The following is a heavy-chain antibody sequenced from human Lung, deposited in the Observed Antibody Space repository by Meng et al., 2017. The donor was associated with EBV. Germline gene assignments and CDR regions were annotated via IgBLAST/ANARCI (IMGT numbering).Heavy chain of an antibody. D-gene: IGHD4-11*01. CDR1: GGSISSSNW. V-gene: IGHV4-4*02. Sequence: QVQLQESGPGLGKPSGTLSLTCAVSGGSISSSNWWRWVRQPPGKGLEWIGEIYHSGSTNYNPSLKSRVTISVDTSKNQFSLKLSSVTAADTAVYYCAATVNDGYFDYWGQGTLVTVSS. J-gene: IGHJ4*02. CDR3: AATVNDGYFDY. CDR2: IYHSGST.